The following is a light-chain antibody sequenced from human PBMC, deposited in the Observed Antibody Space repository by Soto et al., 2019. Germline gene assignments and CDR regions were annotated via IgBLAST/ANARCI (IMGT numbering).Light chain of an antibody. CDR1: SSDVGSYNL. CDR2: EGS. CDR3: CSYAGSSTWV. V-gene: IGLV2-23*01. J-gene: IGLJ3*02. Sequence: QYALTQPASVSGSPGQSITISCTGTSSDVGSYNLVSWYQQHPGKAPKLMIYEGSKRPSGVSNRFSGSKSGNTASLTISGLQAEDEAYYYWCSYAGSSTWVFGGGTKLTVL.